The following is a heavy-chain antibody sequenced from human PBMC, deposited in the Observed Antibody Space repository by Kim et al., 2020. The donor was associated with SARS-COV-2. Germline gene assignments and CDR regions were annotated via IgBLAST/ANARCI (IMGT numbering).Heavy chain of an antibody. Sequence: ASVKVSCMASGYFFNTYDINWVRQASGQGLEWLGWVTPSTGNTGYAQKFQGRVTVTRDTSIRTAYMELSNLRYEDTAVYYCARTTTGWTNWFDSWGQGTLVTVSS. J-gene: IGHJ5*01. CDR3: ARTTTGWTNWFDS. D-gene: IGHD6-19*01. V-gene: IGHV1-8*02. CDR1: GYFFNTYD. CDR2: VTPSTGNT.